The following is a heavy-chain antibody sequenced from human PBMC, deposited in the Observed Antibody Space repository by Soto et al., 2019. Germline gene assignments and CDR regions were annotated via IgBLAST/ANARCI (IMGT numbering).Heavy chain of an antibody. V-gene: IGHV1-8*01. Sequence: QVQLVQSGAEVKKPGASVKVSCKASGYTFTSYNINWVRQATGQGLEWMGWVNPNSGNTGYAQNFQGRVTMTRDTSISTAYMELGSLRSEDTAVYYCAGPWNKQWGQGTLVTVSS. J-gene: IGHJ4*02. CDR3: AGPWNKQ. D-gene: IGHD1-1*01. CDR1: GYTFTSYN. CDR2: VNPNSGNT.